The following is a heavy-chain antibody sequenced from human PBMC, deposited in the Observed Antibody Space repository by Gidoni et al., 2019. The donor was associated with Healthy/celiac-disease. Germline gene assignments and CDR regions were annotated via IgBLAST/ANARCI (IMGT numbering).Heavy chain of an antibody. V-gene: IGHV3-43*01. CDR2: ISWDGGST. J-gene: IGHJ4*02. Sequence: EVQLVESGGVVVQPGGSLRLSCAASGFTFVDYTMHWVRQAPGKGLELVSLISWDGGSTYYADSVKGRFTISRDNSKNSLYLQMNSLRTEDTALYYCAKDIKGYYGSGSAFDYWGQGTLVTVSS. D-gene: IGHD3-10*01. CDR1: GFTFVDYT. CDR3: AKDIKGYYGSGSAFDY.